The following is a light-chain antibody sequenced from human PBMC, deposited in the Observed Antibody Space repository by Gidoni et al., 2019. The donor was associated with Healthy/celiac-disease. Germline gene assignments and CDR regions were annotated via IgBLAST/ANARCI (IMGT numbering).Light chain of an antibody. J-gene: IGKJ2*01. V-gene: IGKV4-1*01. CDR1: QSVLYSSNNKNY. CDR2: WAS. CDR3: QQYYSTPQT. Sequence: DLVMTQSPYSLAVSLGERATINCKSSQSVLYSSNNKNYLAWYQQKPGQPPKLLIYWASTRESGVPDRFSGSGSGTDFTLTISSLQAEDVAVYYCQQYYSTPQTFGQGTKLEIK.